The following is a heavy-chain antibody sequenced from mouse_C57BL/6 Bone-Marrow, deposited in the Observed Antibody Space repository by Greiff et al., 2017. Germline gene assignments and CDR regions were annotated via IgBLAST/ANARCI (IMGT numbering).Heavy chain of an antibody. J-gene: IGHJ1*03. CDR1: GYTFTSYW. Sequence: QVQLKQPGAELVKPGASVKLSCKASGYTFTSYWMQWVKQRPGQGLEWIGEIDPADSYTNYNQKFKGKATLTVDTASSTAYMQLSSLTSEDSAVYYCASDGITTVVATDWYFDVWGTGTTVTVSS. CDR2: IDPADSYT. D-gene: IGHD1-1*01. CDR3: ASDGITTVVATDWYFDV. V-gene: IGHV1-50*01.